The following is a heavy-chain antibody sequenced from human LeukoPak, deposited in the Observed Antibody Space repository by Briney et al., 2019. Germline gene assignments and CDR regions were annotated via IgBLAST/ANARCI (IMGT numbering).Heavy chain of an antibody. Sequence: GESLKISCKGSGYRFTSYWIGWVRQMPGKGLEWMGVIYPGDSDTRYSPSFQGQVTISADKSISTAYLQWSSLKASDTAMYYCARFRGYYYDSSGYYFDYWGQGTLVTVSS. CDR2: IYPGDSDT. CDR3: ARFRGYYYDSSGYYFDY. V-gene: IGHV5-51*01. D-gene: IGHD3-22*01. CDR1: GYRFTSYW. J-gene: IGHJ4*02.